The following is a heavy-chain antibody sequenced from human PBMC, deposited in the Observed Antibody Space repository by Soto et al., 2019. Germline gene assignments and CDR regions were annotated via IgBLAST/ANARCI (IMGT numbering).Heavy chain of an antibody. D-gene: IGHD3-3*01. Sequence: PSETLSLTCAVSGGSISSSNWWSWVRQPPGKGLEWIGEIYHSGSTNYNPSLKSRVTISVDTSKNQFSLKLSSVTAADTAVYYCARGSGRYYDFWSGYYPYFDYWGQGTLVTVSS. CDR3: ARGSGRYYDFWSGYYPYFDY. J-gene: IGHJ4*02. V-gene: IGHV4-4*02. CDR2: IYHSGST. CDR1: GGSISSSNW.